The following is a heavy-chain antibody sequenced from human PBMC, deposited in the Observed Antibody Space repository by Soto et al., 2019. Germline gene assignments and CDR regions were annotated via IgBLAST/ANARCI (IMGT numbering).Heavy chain of an antibody. J-gene: IGHJ4*02. Sequence: GGSLRLSCAASGFTFNDFALNWVRQAPGKGLEWVSTIRSDGDNTHYADSGKGRLTISRDNSKRMLYLQMNSLKVDDTAVYYCASDPSTGSADYWGQGTLVTVSS. D-gene: IGHD3-9*01. CDR2: IRSDGDNT. CDR3: ASDPSTGSADY. CDR1: GFTFNDFA. V-gene: IGHV3-23*01.